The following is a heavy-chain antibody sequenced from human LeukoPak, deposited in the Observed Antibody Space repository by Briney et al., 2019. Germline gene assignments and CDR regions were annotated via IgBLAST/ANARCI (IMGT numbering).Heavy chain of an antibody. CDR1: GGSISSYY. J-gene: IGHJ4*02. CDR3: ARDSYGYGFDY. CDR2: IYYSGST. V-gene: IGHV4-59*01. Sequence: TSETLSLTCTVSGGSISSYYWSWTRQPPGKGLEWIGYIYYSGSTNYNPSLKSRVTISVDTSKNQFSLKLSSVTAADTAVYYCARDSYGYGFDYWGQGTLVTVSS. D-gene: IGHD5-18*01.